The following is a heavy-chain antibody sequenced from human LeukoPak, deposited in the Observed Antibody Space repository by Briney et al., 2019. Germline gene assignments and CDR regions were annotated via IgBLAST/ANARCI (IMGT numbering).Heavy chain of an antibody. Sequence: GGSLRLSCTASGFTFSNYGMSWVRQAPGKGLEWVSGISGSADSTNFADSVTGRFTMSRDNSKNVFYLQMNGLRAEDTAVYYCAKGVGGTNWSPYEYWGQGTLVTVSS. CDR2: ISGSADST. CDR3: AKGVGGTNWSPYEY. CDR1: GFTFSNYG. V-gene: IGHV3-23*01. D-gene: IGHD1-1*01. J-gene: IGHJ4*02.